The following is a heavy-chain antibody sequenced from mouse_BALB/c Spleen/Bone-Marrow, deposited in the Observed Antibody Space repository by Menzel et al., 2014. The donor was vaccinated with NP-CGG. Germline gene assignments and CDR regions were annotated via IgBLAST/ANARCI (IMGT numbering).Heavy chain of an antibody. CDR2: IYPGDGDT. J-gene: IGHJ2*01. V-gene: IGHV1-80*01. CDR1: GYAFSSFW. Sequence: QVQLQQPGAKLVRPGSSVKISCKASGYAFSSFWMNWMKQRPGQGPEWIGQIYPGDGDTNYNGKFKGKATLTADMSSSTAYIQLSSLTSEDSAVYFCARDDFGPDYWGQGTTLTVSS. CDR3: ARDDFGPDY. D-gene: IGHD2-4*01.